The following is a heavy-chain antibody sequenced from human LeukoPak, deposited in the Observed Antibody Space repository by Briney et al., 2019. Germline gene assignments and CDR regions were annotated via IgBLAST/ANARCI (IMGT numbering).Heavy chain of an antibody. J-gene: IGHJ4*02. CDR3: AREGYYGSGSPPSLYFDY. CDR2: TSSDLNVK. Sequence: PGGSLRLSCAASGFTFRNYVIHWVRQAPGKGLEWVAVTSSDLNVKLYADSVKGRFTISRDNSRSTLYLQMNSLRPDDTAIYYCAREGYYGSGSPPSLYFDYWGQGTLVTVSS. D-gene: IGHD3-10*01. CDR1: GFTFRNYV. V-gene: IGHV3-30-3*01.